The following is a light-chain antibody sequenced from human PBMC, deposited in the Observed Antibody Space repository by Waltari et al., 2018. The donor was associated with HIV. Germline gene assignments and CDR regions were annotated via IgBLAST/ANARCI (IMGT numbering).Light chain of an antibody. J-gene: IGLJ2*01. V-gene: IGLV1-40*01. CDR3: QSYDRSLSGYVV. Sequence: QSLLTKPPPQSRAPGQRVTIPCPGSSSNSGAGFEVHWSQHLPGTVTKLLIYGNSNRPSGVPHRFTGSKSGTSASPAITGLQAEDEADYYCQSYDRSLSGYVVFGGGTKLTFL. CDR2: GNS. CDR1: SSNSGAGFE.